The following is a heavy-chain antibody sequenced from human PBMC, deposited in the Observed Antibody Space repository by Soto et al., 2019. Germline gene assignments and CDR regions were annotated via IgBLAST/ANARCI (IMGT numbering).Heavy chain of an antibody. CDR2: ISSSSSYT. CDR1: GFTFSDYY. Sequence: QVQLVESGGGLAKPGGSLRLSCAASGFTFSDYYMSWIRQAPGKGLEWVSYISSSSSYTNYADSVKGRFTISRDNAKNSLYLQMNSLRAEDTAVYYCARDLGFGGVSYYYYGMDVWGQGTTVTVSS. D-gene: IGHD3-10*01. CDR3: ARDLGFGGVSYYYYGMDV. J-gene: IGHJ6*02. V-gene: IGHV3-11*06.